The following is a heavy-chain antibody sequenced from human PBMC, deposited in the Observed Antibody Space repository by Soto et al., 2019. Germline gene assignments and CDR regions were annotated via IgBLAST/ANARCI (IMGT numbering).Heavy chain of an antibody. CDR3: ARHRLYSSSWTTFDY. D-gene: IGHD2-2*01. V-gene: IGHV5-51*01. J-gene: IGHJ4*02. CDR2: IYPPNSDT. Sequence: GESLKICCKGSGYNFATYWIGWGRQTPGKGLEWIGIIYPPNSDTKYSPSFEGQVTISAEKSINTAYLQWSSLTASDTAVYYCARHRLYSSSWTTFDYWGQGTLVTVYS. CDR1: GYNFATYW.